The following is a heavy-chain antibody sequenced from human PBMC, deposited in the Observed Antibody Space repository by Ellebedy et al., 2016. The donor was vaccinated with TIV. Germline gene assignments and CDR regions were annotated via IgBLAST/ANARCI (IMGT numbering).Heavy chain of an antibody. Sequence: GESLKISCAASGFTFSSYSMNWVRQAPGKGLEWVSSISSSSSYIYYADSVKGRFTISRDNAKNSLYLQMNSLRAEDTAVYYCASRGPSGYDPVPDYWGQGTLVTVSS. V-gene: IGHV3-21*01. J-gene: IGHJ4*02. D-gene: IGHD5-12*01. CDR2: ISSSSSYI. CDR1: GFTFSSYS. CDR3: ASRGPSGYDPVPDY.